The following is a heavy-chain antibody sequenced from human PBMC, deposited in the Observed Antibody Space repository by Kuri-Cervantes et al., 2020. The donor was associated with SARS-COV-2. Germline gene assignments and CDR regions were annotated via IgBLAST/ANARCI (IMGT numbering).Heavy chain of an antibody. Sequence: GESLKISCAASGFTFSSYATSWVRQAPGKGLEWVANIKQDGSEKYYVDSVKGRFTISRDNAKNSLYLQMNSLRAEDTAVYYCIWDLWAFWGQGTLVTVSS. CDR1: GFTFSSYA. J-gene: IGHJ4*02. CDR3: IWDLWAF. V-gene: IGHV3-7*03. CDR2: IKQDGSEK. D-gene: IGHD1-26*01.